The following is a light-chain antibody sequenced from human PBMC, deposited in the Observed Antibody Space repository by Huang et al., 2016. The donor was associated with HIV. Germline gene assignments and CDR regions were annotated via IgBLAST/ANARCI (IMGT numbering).Light chain of an antibody. CDR1: QSLLSSANHKNF. CDR2: WAS. J-gene: IGKJ4*01. Sequence: DIVMTQSPDSLAVSLGERATINCTSRQSLLSSANHKNFLGWYQQKPGQPPKLLIYWASTRQAGVPDRFSCSASGTDFTLTISSLQPEDVAVYYCQQYYDNSALTFGGGTAVEIK. CDR3: QQYYDNSALT. V-gene: IGKV4-1*01.